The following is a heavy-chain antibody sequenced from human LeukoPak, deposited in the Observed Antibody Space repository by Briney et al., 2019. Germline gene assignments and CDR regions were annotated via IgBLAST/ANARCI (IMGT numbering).Heavy chain of an antibody. D-gene: IGHD2-2*01. Sequence: GGSLRLSCAASGFTFSSYSMNWDRQAPGKGLEWVSSISSSSSYIYYADSVKGRFTISRDNAKNSLYLQMNSLRAEDTAVYYCANHLACGSTSCPPFDYWGQGTLVTVSS. J-gene: IGHJ4*02. V-gene: IGHV3-21*01. CDR1: GFTFSSYS. CDR2: ISSSSSYI. CDR3: ANHLACGSTSCPPFDY.